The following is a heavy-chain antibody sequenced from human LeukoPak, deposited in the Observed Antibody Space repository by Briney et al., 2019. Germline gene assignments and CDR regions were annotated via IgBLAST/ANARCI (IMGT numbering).Heavy chain of an antibody. CDR3: AKGAYCGGDCPYYFDY. Sequence: GGSLRLSCPVSGFSVSSNYMSWVRQTPGKGLEWVSVIYSGGNTYYADSVKGRFTISRDNSKNTLYLQMNSLRAEDTAVYYCAKGAYCGGDCPYYFDYWGQGTLVTVSS. J-gene: IGHJ4*02. CDR1: GFSVSSNY. D-gene: IGHD2-21*02. CDR2: IYSGGNT. V-gene: IGHV3-53*01.